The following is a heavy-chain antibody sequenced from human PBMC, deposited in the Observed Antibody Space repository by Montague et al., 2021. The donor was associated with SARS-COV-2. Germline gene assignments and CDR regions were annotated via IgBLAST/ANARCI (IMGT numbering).Heavy chain of an antibody. Sequence: SETRSLTCTVSGDSIRNSEYSWGWVRQPPGNGLEWIGNIYDGGSTFYNPSLKSRVTIFVDTSKNQLSLKLSSVTAADTAVYYCATRTRYPQNDFGFWGQGTLVTVSS. CDR1: GDSIRNSEYS. CDR3: ATRTRYPQNDFGF. D-gene: IGHD1-14*01. CDR2: IYDGGST. V-gene: IGHV4-39*01. J-gene: IGHJ4*02.